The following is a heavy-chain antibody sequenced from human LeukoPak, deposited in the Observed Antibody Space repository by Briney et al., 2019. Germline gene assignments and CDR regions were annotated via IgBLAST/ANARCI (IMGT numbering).Heavy chain of an antibody. CDR3: AKGDTAIVPAATGY. J-gene: IGHJ4*02. CDR2: ISGSSRHI. Sequence: PGGSLRLSCAASGFTFSTYAMSWVRQAPGKGLEWVSIISGSSRHIYYADSVKGRFTISRDNSKNTLYLQMTSLRAEDTAVYYCAKGDTAIVPAATGYWGQGTLVTVSS. D-gene: IGHD2-2*01. CDR1: GFTFSTYA. V-gene: IGHV3-23*01.